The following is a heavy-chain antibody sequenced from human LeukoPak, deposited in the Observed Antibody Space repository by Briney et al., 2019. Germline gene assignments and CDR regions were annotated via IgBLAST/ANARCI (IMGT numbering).Heavy chain of an antibody. CDR2: IYYSGST. D-gene: IGHD3-22*01. Sequence: SETLSLTCTVSGGSISSYYWSWIRQPPGKGLEWIGSIYYSGSTYYNPSLKSRVTISVDTSKNQFSLKLSSVTAADTAVFYCARHRGYYDSSGDGYYFDYWGQGNLVTVSS. J-gene: IGHJ4*02. CDR3: ARHRGYYDSSGDGYYFDY. V-gene: IGHV4-39*01. CDR1: GGSISSYY.